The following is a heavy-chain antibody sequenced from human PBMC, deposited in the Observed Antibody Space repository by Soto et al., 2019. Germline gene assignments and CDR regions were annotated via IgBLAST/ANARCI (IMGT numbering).Heavy chain of an antibody. J-gene: IGHJ5*02. CDR3: AKEQLYIRGVIHNWFDP. Sequence: EVQLLESGGGLIQPGGSLRLSCAASGLTFSSYAMSWVRQAPGKGLEWVSAISGSGGSTYYADSVKGRFTISRDNSKHTRYLQMNSLRAEDTAVYYCAKEQLYIRGVIHNWFDPWGQGTLVTVSS. V-gene: IGHV3-23*01. D-gene: IGHD3-10*02. CDR1: GLTFSSYA. CDR2: ISGSGGST.